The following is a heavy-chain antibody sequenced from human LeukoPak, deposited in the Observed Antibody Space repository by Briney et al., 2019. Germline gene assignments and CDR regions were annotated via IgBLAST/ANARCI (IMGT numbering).Heavy chain of an antibody. CDR1: GLTFSSYL. Sequence: GWALRLSCAASGLTFSSYLMQWVRQAPGKGRVGVSRINSVGRGPSYADSVKGRFTISRDNAKNTLYLQMNSLGAEDTAVYCCASELVYYDSGMDVWGQGTTVTVSS. V-gene: IGHV3-74*01. CDR3: ASELVYYDSGMDV. D-gene: IGHD6-13*01. J-gene: IGHJ6*02. CDR2: INSVGRGP.